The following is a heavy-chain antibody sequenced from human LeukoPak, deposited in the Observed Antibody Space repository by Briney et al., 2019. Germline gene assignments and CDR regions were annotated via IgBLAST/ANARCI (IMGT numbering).Heavy chain of an antibody. Sequence: PGGSLRLSCAASGFTFSSYAMSWVRQAPGKGLVWVSRINSDGSSTSYADSVKGRFTISRDNAKNTLYLQMNSLRAEDTAVYYCARDGAGRSTSSPYWGQGTLVTVSS. J-gene: IGHJ4*02. CDR1: GFTFSSYA. D-gene: IGHD2-2*01. CDR3: ARDGAGRSTSSPY. CDR2: INSDGSST. V-gene: IGHV3-74*01.